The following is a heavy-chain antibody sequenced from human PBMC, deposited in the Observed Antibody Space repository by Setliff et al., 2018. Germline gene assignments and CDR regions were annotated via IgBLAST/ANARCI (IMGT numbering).Heavy chain of an antibody. Sequence: ASVKVSCKASGYIFTSYAINWARQAPGQGLEWMGSISAYNANTNYAQNLQGRVTMTRDTSTAYMELRSLRSDDTAVYYCAREPLWGSHDAFDIWGQGTMVT. CDR3: AREPLWGSHDAFDI. V-gene: IGHV1-18*01. D-gene: IGHD7-27*01. J-gene: IGHJ3*02. CDR1: GYIFTSYA. CDR2: ISAYNANT.